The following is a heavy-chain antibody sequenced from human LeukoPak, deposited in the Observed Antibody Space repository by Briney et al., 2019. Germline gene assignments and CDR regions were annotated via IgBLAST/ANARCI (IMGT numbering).Heavy chain of an antibody. D-gene: IGHD3-3*01. Sequence: GRSLRLSCAASGFTFSSYAMHWVRQAPGKGLEWVAVISYDGSNKYYADSVKGRFTISRDNSKNTLYLQMNSLRAEDTAVYYCAKAHDFWSGYPNLNYWGQGTLVTVSS. J-gene: IGHJ4*02. CDR3: AKAHDFWSGYPNLNY. CDR1: GFTFSSYA. V-gene: IGHV3-30-3*01. CDR2: ISYDGSNK.